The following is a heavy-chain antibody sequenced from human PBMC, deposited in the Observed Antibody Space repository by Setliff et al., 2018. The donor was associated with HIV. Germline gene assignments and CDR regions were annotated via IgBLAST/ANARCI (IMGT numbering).Heavy chain of an antibody. J-gene: IGHJ4*02. D-gene: IGHD2-8*01. CDR2: MNPNSGNT. V-gene: IGHV1-8*03. CDR1: GYTFTSYD. CDR3: AREKYGDKFDY. Sequence: WASVKVSCKASGYTFTSYDINWVRQATGQGLEWMGWMNPNSGNTGYAQKFQGRVTITTDESTSTAYMDLRSLRSDDTAMYYCAREKYGDKFDYWGQGTLVTVSS.